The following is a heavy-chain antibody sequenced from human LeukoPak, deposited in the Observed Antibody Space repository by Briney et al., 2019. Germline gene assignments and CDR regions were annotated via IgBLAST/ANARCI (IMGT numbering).Heavy chain of an antibody. CDR3: ARDSIHRRTTPFDY. Sequence: GGSLRLSCAASGFTFSSYSMNWVRQAPGKGLEWVSYISSSSSTIYYADSVKGRFTISRDNAKNSLYLQMNSLRAEDTAVYYCARDSIHRRTTPFDYWGQGTLVTISS. D-gene: IGHD1-7*01. CDR2: ISSSSSTI. V-gene: IGHV3-48*04. CDR1: GFTFSSYS. J-gene: IGHJ4*02.